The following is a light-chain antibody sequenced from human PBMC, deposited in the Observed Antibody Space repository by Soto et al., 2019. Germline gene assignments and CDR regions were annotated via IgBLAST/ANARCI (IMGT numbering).Light chain of an antibody. Sequence: EIVLTQSPATLSLSPGEIATLSCRASQIVTTYLAWYQQKPGQAPRLLIYDASNRATGIPARFSGSGSGTDFTLTISSLEPEDFAVYYCHQCAKWPLTFGGGTKVEIK. J-gene: IGKJ4*01. V-gene: IGKV3-11*01. CDR1: QIVTTY. CDR3: HQCAKWPLT. CDR2: DAS.